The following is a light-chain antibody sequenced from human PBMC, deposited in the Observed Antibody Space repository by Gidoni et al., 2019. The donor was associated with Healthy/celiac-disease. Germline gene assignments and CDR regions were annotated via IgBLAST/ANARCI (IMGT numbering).Light chain of an antibody. J-gene: IGKJ2*01. CDR3: QQYNNWPIT. CDR1: QSVSSN. V-gene: IGKV3D-15*01. CDR2: GAS. Sequence: EIVMTQSPATLSVSPGERATLSCRASQSVSSNLAWYQQKPGQAPRPLIYGASIRATGIPARFSGSGSGTEFTLTISSLQSADFAVYYCQQYNNWPITFGQXTKLEIK.